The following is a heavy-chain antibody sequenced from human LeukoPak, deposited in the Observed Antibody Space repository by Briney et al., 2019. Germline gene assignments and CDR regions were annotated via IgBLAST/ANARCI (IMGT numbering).Heavy chain of an antibody. CDR3: ARGIWDYGGNSVGDAFDI. V-gene: IGHV1-46*01. CDR2: INPSGGST. CDR1: GYTFTSYY. J-gene: IGHJ3*02. Sequence: ASVKVSCKASGYTFTSYYMHWVRQAPGQGLEWMGIINPSGGSTSYAQKFQGRVTMTRDTSTSTVYMELSSLRSEDTAVYFCARGIWDYGGNSVGDAFDIWDQGTMVTVSS. D-gene: IGHD4-23*01.